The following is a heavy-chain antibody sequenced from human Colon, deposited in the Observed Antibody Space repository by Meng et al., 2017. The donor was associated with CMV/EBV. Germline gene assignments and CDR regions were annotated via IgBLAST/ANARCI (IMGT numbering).Heavy chain of an antibody. CDR1: GASIRNDY. Sequence: GSLRLSCTVSGASIRNDYWNWIRQTPGKGLEWIGYIYHSGSTNYNPSLRGRVTISRDTTKNQFSLKLISIKATDTAVYYCARQVGVYYYNGGYRNWGQGTLVTVSS. D-gene: IGHD3-10*01. V-gene: IGHV4-59*01. CDR3: ARQVGVYYYNGGYRN. CDR2: IYHSGST. J-gene: IGHJ4*02.